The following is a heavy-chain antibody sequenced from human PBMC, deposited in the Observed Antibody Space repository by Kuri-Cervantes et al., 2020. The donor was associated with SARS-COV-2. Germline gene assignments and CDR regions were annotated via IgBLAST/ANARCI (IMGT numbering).Heavy chain of an antibody. CDR2: ISSNGGST. Sequence: ETLSLTCAASGFTFSSYAMHWVRQAPGKGLEYVSAISSNGGSTYYADSVKGRFTISRDNSKNTLYLQMSSLRAEDTAVYYCVKGYCSSTSCYRGGYWGQGTLVTVSS. D-gene: IGHD2-2*02. CDR1: GFTFSSYA. J-gene: IGHJ4*02. V-gene: IGHV3-64D*08. CDR3: VKGYCSSTSCYRGGY.